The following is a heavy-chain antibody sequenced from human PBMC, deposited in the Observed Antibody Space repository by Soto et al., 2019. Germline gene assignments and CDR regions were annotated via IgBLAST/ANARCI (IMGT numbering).Heavy chain of an antibody. Sequence: PSETLSLTCTVSGGSISSYYWSWIRQPPGKGLEWIGYIYYSGSTNYNPSLKSRVTISVDTSKNQFSLKPSSVTAADTAVYYCARGARGLASSPYYYYGMDVWGQGTTVTVSS. CDR1: GGSISSYY. CDR2: IYYSGST. D-gene: IGHD3-10*01. J-gene: IGHJ6*02. CDR3: ARGARGLASSPYYYYGMDV. V-gene: IGHV4-59*01.